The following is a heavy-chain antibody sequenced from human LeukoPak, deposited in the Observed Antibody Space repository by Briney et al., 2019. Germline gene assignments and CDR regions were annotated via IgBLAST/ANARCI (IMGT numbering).Heavy chain of an antibody. J-gene: IGHJ6*03. D-gene: IGHD1-1*01. V-gene: IGHV4-61*02. CDR1: GGSINSGTYY. Sequence: PSETLSLTCTVSGGSINSGTYYWSWIRQPAGKGLEWIGRIYTSGSTNYNLSLKSRVTISVDTSKNQFSLKLSSVTAADTAVYYCARTNWHYYYMDVWGKGTTVTVSS. CDR3: ARTNWHYYYMDV. CDR2: IYTSGST.